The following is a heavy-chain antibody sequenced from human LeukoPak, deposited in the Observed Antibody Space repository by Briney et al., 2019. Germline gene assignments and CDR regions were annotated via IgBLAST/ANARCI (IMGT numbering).Heavy chain of an antibody. J-gene: IGHJ4*02. D-gene: IGHD2-2*01. CDR2: IYSGGST. Sequence: GGSLRLSCAASGFTVSSNDMSWVRQAPGKGLEWVSVIYSGGSTYYADSVKGRFTISRDNSKNTLYPQMNSLRAEDTAVYYCARDPYCSSTSCGSFDYWGQGTLVTVSS. CDR3: ARDPYCSSTSCGSFDY. CDR1: GFTVSSND. V-gene: IGHV3-53*01.